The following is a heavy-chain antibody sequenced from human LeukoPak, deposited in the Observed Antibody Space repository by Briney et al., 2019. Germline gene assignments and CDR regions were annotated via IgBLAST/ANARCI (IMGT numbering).Heavy chain of an antibody. J-gene: IGHJ4*02. Sequence: GALRLSCAASGFTVITNDMTWVRPAPGKGLEWVSVLYSDGNTKYADSVQGRFTISRDNSKNTLYLEMNSLSPDDTAVYYCARGVEPLAANTLAYWGQGTLVTVSS. CDR3: ARGVEPLAANTLAY. D-gene: IGHD1-14*01. CDR1: GFTVITND. CDR2: LYSDGNT. V-gene: IGHV3-53*01.